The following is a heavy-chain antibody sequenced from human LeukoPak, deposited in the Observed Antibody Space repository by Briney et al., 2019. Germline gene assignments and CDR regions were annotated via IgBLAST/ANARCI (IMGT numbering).Heavy chain of an antibody. CDR3: AKALRFLERFDYYYYMDV. V-gene: IGHV3-23*01. D-gene: IGHD3-3*01. CDR1: GFTFSSYA. J-gene: IGHJ6*03. CDR2: ISGSGGST. Sequence: PGGSLRLSCAASGFTFSSYAMSWVRQAPGKGLEWVSAISGSGGSTYYADSVKGRFTISRDNSKNTLYLQMNSLRAEDTAVYYCAKALRFLERFDYYYYMDVWGKGTTVTVSS.